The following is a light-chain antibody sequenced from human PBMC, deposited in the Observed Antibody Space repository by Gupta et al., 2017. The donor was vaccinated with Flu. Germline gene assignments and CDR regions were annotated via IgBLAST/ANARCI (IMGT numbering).Light chain of an antibody. Sequence: QSALTQPASVSGSPGPFITISSTGTSSDVGSYNLVSWYQQHPGKAPKLMIYEGSKRPSGVSNRFSGSKSGNTASLTISGLQAEDEADYYCCSYAGSSTLYVVGTGTKVTVL. V-gene: IGLV2-23*01. CDR1: SSDVGSYNL. J-gene: IGLJ1*01. CDR3: CSYAGSSTLYV. CDR2: EGS.